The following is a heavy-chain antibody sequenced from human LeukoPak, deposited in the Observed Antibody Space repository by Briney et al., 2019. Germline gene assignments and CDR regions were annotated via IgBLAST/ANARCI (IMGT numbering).Heavy chain of an antibody. CDR3: ARGEGSSWFHFDY. D-gene: IGHD6-13*01. V-gene: IGHV1-18*01. J-gene: IGHJ4*02. CDR2: ISAYNGNT. Sequence: ASVKVSCKASGYTFTSYGISWVRQAPGQGLEWMGWISAYNGNTNYAQKFQGWVTMTRDTSISTAYMELSRLRSDDTAVYYCARGEGSSWFHFDYWGRGTLVTVSS. CDR1: GYTFTSYG.